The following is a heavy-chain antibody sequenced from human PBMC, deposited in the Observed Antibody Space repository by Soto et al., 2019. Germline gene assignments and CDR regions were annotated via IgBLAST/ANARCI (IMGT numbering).Heavy chain of an antibody. CDR3: ARGGVTGIGVIFASPLDI. CDR1: GFSFTTYG. J-gene: IGHJ3*02. Sequence: QVQLVASGGGWVQPGRSLRLSCEATGFSFTTYGMHWVRQAPGKGLEWVAVIGYDGNKKSYADSVEGRFTTSRDNSRNTVYLQMKSLRGDDTAVYYCARGGVTGIGVIFASPLDIWGQGTVVNVSS. V-gene: IGHV3-33*01. D-gene: IGHD1-1*01. CDR2: IGYDGNKK.